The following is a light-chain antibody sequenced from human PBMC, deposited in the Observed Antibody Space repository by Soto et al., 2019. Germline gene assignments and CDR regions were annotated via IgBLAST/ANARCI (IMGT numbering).Light chain of an antibody. CDR2: DVS. J-gene: IGLJ2*01. Sequence: QAVVTQPASVSGSPGQSITISCTGTSSDVGDYNYLSWYQHHPGKAPKLMIYDVSDRPSGVSNRFSGSKSGNTASLTISGLQAEDEADYYCSSYTRSNTVVFGGGTKLTVL. CDR1: SSDVGDYNY. CDR3: SSYTRSNTVV. V-gene: IGLV2-14*03.